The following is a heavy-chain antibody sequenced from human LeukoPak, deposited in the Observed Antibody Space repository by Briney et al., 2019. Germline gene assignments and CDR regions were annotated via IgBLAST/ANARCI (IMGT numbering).Heavy chain of an antibody. CDR2: IIPKYSAS. CDR1: GGSFSDYP. D-gene: IGHD3-3*02. V-gene: IGHV1-69*01. Sequence: GSSVKVSCKASGGSFSDYPINWVRQAPGQRLEWLGGIIPKYSASNYAQAFQGRVTITADESTNTVYMEMSGLRPDDTAVYYCVRPDRIFGVPAAFDAWGQGTLVAVSS. CDR3: VRPDRIFGVPAAFDA. J-gene: IGHJ3*01.